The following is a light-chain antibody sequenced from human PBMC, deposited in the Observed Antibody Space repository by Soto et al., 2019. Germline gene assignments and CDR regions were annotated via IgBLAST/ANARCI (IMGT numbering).Light chain of an antibody. V-gene: IGLV2-14*01. CDR2: EVS. Sequence: QSVLTQPASVSGSPGQSITISCTGTSSDVGGYNYVSWYQQHPGKAPKLMIYEVSNRPSGVSNRFSGSKSGNTASLTISGLQAEDEADYYCSSYTSSRIVVFGTGTKVTAL. CDR1: SSDVGGYNY. J-gene: IGLJ1*01. CDR3: SSYTSSRIVV.